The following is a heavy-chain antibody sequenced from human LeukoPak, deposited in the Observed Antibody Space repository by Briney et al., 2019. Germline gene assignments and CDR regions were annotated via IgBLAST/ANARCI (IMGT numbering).Heavy chain of an antibody. CDR1: GGSFSGYY. J-gene: IGHJ4*02. CDR2: INHSGST. V-gene: IGHV4-34*01. D-gene: IGHD3-10*01. Sequence: SETLSLTCAVYGGSFSGYYWSWIRQPPGKGLEWIGEINHSGSTNYNPSLKSRVTISVDTSKNQFSLKLSSVTAADTAVYYCARESFEVVRGVITSFDYWGQGTLVTVSS. CDR3: ARESFEVVRGVITSFDY.